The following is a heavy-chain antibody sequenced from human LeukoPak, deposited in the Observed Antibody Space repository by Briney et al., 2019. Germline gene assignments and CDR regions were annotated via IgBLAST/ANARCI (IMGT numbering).Heavy chain of an antibody. Sequence: GGSLRLSCAASGFTFSNYAMTWFRQAPGKGLEWVSALSGSGGNTYYADSVKGRFTVSRDNSKNTLYLQMNSLSAEDTAIYYCAKGLVGSPPGAYHYYYGMNVWGQGTTVTVSS. J-gene: IGHJ6*02. CDR1: GFTFSNYA. CDR2: LSGSGGNT. V-gene: IGHV3-23*01. CDR3: AKGLVGSPPGAYHYYYGMNV. D-gene: IGHD1-26*01.